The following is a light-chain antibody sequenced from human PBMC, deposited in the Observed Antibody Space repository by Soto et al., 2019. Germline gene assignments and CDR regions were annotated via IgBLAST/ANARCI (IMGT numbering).Light chain of an antibody. Sequence: EVVLTQSPGTLSLSPGERATLSCRAGQSVSNNYFAWYQQKPGQAPRHLIFGSSDRATGIPDRFSGSGSGTDFTLTISRLEPEDFAVYYCQQYGSSPPYTFGQGTKLEI. V-gene: IGKV3-20*01. J-gene: IGKJ2*01. CDR3: QQYGSSPPYT. CDR1: QSVSNNY. CDR2: GSS.